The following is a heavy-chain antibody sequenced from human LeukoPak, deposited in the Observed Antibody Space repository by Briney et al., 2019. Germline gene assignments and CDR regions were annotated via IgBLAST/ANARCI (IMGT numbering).Heavy chain of an antibody. Sequence: GGSLRLSCATSGFNFDRYTIHWVRQAPGKGLEWVSYISSSSATIYYADSVKGRFTISRDNAKNSLYLQMNSLRAEDTAVYYCAREYSSSSGRAFDIWGQGTMVTVSS. V-gene: IGHV3-48*01. D-gene: IGHD6-6*01. J-gene: IGHJ3*02. CDR3: AREYSSSSGRAFDI. CDR1: GFNFDRYT. CDR2: ISSSSATI.